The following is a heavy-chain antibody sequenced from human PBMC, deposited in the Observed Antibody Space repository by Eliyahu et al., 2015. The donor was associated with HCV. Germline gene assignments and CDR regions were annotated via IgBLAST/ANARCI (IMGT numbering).Heavy chain of an antibody. D-gene: IGHD6-13*01. J-gene: IGHJ3*02. V-gene: IGHV3-30-3*01. CDR1: GFTFXSYA. Sequence: QVQLVESGGGVVQPGRSLRLSXAASGFTFXSYAXPWVRQAPGKGLEXVAVISYDGSNKYYADSVKGRFTISRDNSKNTLYLQMNSLRAEDTAVYYCARDCNNVYSSSWYGDAFDIWGQGTMVTVSS. CDR3: ARDCNNVYSSSWYGDAFDI. CDR2: ISYDGSNK.